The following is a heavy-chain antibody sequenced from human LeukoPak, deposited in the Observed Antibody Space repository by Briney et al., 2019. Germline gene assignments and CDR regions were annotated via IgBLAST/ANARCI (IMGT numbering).Heavy chain of an antibody. D-gene: IGHD5/OR15-5a*01. Sequence: PSETLSLTCAVYGGSFSGYYWSWIRQPPGKGLEWIGEINHSGSTNYNPSLKSRVTISVDTSKNQFSLKLNSVTAADTAVYYCARSWTIYDPMDVWGKGTTVTVSS. J-gene: IGHJ6*03. CDR2: INHSGST. CDR3: ARSWTIYDPMDV. CDR1: GGSFSGYY. V-gene: IGHV4-34*01.